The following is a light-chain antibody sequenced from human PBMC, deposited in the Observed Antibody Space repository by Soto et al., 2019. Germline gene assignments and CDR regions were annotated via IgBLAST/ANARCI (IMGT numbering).Light chain of an antibody. V-gene: IGLV4-69*01. CDR1: SGHSSYA. J-gene: IGLJ2*01. Sequence: QPVLTQSPSASASLGASVQLTCTLSSGHSSYAIAWHQQQPEKGPRYLMKLNSDGSHSKGDGIPDRFSGSSSGAERYLTISSLQSEDEADYYCQTWGTGISVVFGGGTKLTVL. CDR3: QTWGTGISVV. CDR2: LNSDGSH.